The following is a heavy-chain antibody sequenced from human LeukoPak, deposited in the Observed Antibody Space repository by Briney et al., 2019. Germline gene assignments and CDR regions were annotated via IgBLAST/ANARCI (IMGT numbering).Heavy chain of an antibody. V-gene: IGHV3-30*18. J-gene: IGHJ4*02. D-gene: IGHD3-10*01. CDR3: AKDLLSGVSDY. Sequence: GGSLRLSCAASEFTFSSYGMHWVRQAPGKGLEWVAVISYDGSNKYYADSVKGRFTISRDNSKNTLYLQMNSLRAEDTAVYYCAKDLLSGVSDYWGQGTLVTVSS. CDR1: EFTFSSYG. CDR2: ISYDGSNK.